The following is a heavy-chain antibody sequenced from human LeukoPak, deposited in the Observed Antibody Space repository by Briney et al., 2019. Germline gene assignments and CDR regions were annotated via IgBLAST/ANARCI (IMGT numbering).Heavy chain of an antibody. J-gene: IGHJ1*01. V-gene: IGHV4-59*01. D-gene: IGHD4-17*01. CDR1: GGSISSYY. CDR3: AKGYYGVEVYFQQ. Sequence: SETLSLTCTVSGGSISSYYWSWLRQPPGKGLEWIGYIYYSGSTNYNPSLKSRVTISVDTSKNQFSLKLSSVTAADTAVYYCAKGYYGVEVYFQQWARAPWSPSPQ. CDR2: IYYSGST.